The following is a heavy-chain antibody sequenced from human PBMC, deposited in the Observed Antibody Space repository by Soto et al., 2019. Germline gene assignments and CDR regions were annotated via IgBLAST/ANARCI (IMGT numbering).Heavy chain of an antibody. Sequence: PGESLKISCKGSGYSFTSYWIGWVRQMPGKGLEWMGIIYPGDSDTRYSPSFQGQVTISADKSISTAYLQWSSLKASDTAMYYCDRTYNDLLNGDNWFDTWGQGTLVTVSS. V-gene: IGHV5-51*01. J-gene: IGHJ5*02. D-gene: IGHD3-9*01. CDR3: DRTYNDLLNGDNWFDT. CDR2: IYPGDSDT. CDR1: GYSFTSYW.